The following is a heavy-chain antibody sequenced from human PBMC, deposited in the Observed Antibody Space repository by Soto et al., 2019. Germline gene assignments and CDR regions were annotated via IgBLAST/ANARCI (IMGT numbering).Heavy chain of an antibody. CDR1: GFTFSSYA. D-gene: IGHD2-15*01. Sequence: GGSLRLSCAASGFTFSSYAMSWVRQAPGKGLEWVSAISGSGGSTYYADSVKGRFTISRDNSKNTLYLQMNSLRAEDTAVYYCAKDPVVVVAANNWFDPWGQGTLVTVSS. CDR2: ISGSGGST. CDR3: AKDPVVVVAANNWFDP. J-gene: IGHJ5*02. V-gene: IGHV3-23*01.